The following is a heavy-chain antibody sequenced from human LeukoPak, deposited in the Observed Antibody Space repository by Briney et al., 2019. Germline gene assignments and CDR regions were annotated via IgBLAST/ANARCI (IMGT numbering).Heavy chain of an antibody. Sequence: GGSLRLSCAASGFTFSNYAMRWVRQAPGKGLEWVSGISGSGDSTYYADSVKGRFIISRDNSKNTLYLQMNSLRAEDTAVYYCAKGGIGLDTPMVTYWGQGTLVTVSS. CDR3: AKGGIGLDTPMVTY. D-gene: IGHD5-18*01. V-gene: IGHV3-23*01. CDR2: ISGSGDST. CDR1: GFTFSNYA. J-gene: IGHJ4*02.